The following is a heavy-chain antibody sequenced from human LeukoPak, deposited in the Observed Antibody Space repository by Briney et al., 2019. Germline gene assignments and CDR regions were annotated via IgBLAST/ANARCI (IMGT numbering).Heavy chain of an antibody. V-gene: IGHV3-33*01. J-gene: IGHJ4*02. Sequence: GRSLRLSCAASGFTFSSYGMHWVGQAPGKGLEGVAGIWYDGSNKYYADSVKGRFTISRDNSKNTLYLQMNSLRAEDTAVYYCARDGGTGNIYYFDYWGQGTLVTVSS. CDR2: IWYDGSNK. CDR3: ARDGGTGNIYYFDY. CDR1: GFTFSSYG. D-gene: IGHD1-1*01.